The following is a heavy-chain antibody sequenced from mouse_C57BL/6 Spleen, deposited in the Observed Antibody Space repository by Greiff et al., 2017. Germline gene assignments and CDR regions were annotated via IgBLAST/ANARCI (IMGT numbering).Heavy chain of an antibody. J-gene: IGHJ3*01. CDR1: GYTFTSYW. D-gene: IGHD3-2*02. V-gene: IGHV1-59*01. Sequence: QVQLQQPGAELVRPGTSVKLSCKASGYTFTSYWMHWVKQRPGQGLAWIGVIDPSDSYNNSNQKFKGKATLTVDTSSSTAYMQLSSLTSEDSAVYYWARVERTAQATFADGGQGTLVTVSA. CDR3: ARVERTAQATFAD. CDR2: IDPSDSYN.